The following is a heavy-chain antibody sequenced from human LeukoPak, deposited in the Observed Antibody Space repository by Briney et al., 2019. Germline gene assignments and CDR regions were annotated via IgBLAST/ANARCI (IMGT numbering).Heavy chain of an antibody. V-gene: IGHV4-59*08. CDR2: IYYSGST. J-gene: IGHJ4*02. D-gene: IGHD4-17*01. CDR1: GGSISSYC. Sequence: PSETLSLTCTVSGGSISSYCWSWIRQPPGKGLEWIGYIYYSGSTNYNPSLKSRVTISVDTSKNQFSLKLSSVTAADTAVYYCARQNYGDHTWDYWGQGTLVTVSS. CDR3: ARQNYGDHTWDY.